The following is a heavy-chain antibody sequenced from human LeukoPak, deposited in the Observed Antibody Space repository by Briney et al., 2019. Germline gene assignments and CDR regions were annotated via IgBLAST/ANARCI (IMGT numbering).Heavy chain of an antibody. CDR1: GGSISSGSYY. Sequence: PSETLSLTCTVSGGSISSGSYYWSWIRQPAGKGLEWIGRIYTSGSTNYNPSLKSRVTISVDTSKNQFSLKLSSVTAADTAVYYCARRSIPRYSSGWYKLSYYYYMDVWGKGTTVTISS. J-gene: IGHJ6*03. CDR3: ARRSIPRYSSGWYKLSYYYYMDV. V-gene: IGHV4-61*02. CDR2: IYTSGST. D-gene: IGHD6-19*01.